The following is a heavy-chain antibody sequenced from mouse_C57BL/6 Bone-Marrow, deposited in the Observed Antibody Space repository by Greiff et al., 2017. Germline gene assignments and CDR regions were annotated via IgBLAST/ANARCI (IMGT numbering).Heavy chain of an antibody. CDR2: IYPRSGNT. Sequence: QVQLQQSGAELARPGASVKLSCKASGYTFTSYGISWVKQRTGQGLEWIGEIYPRSGNTYYNEKFKGKATLTADKSSSTAYMELRSLTSEDSAVYFCARVSYYGRDWYFDVGGTGTTVTVSS. V-gene: IGHV1-81*01. D-gene: IGHD1-1*01. J-gene: IGHJ1*03. CDR1: GYTFTSYG. CDR3: ARVSYYGRDWYFDV.